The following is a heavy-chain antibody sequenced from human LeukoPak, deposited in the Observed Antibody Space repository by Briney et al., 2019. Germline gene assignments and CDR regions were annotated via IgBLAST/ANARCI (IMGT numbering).Heavy chain of an antibody. CDR3: ARGTGYGVFDY. D-gene: IGHD1-14*01. CDR1: GFTFSSYW. J-gene: IGHJ4*02. CDR2: INSDWSST. Sequence: WGSLRLSCAASGFTFSSYWLNWVRQAPGKGLVWVSRINSDWSSTNYADSAKGRLTISRANAKNTLYLQMNSLRAEDTTVYYCARGTGYGVFDYWGQGT. V-gene: IGHV3-74*01.